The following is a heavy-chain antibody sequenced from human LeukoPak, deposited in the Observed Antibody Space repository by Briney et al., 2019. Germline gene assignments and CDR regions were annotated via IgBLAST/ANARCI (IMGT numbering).Heavy chain of an antibody. V-gene: IGHV1-69*05. CDR2: IIPIFGTA. CDR1: GSTFSGYA. Sequence: SVKVSCKASGSTFSGYAISWVRQAPGQGLEWMGRIIPIFGTANYAQKFQGRVTITTDESTSTAYMELSSLRSEDTAVYYCAREILGDDYGDYEDAFHIWGQGTMVTVSS. CDR3: AREILGDDYGDYEDAFHI. J-gene: IGHJ3*02. D-gene: IGHD4-17*01.